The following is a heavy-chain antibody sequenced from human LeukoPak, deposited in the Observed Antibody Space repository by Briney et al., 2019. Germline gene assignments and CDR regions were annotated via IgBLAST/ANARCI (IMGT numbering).Heavy chain of an antibody. CDR1: GYTFTSYY. J-gene: IGHJ4*02. Sequence: ASVKVSCKASGYTFTSYYMHWVRQAPGQGLEWMGIINPSGGSTSYAQKFQGRVTMTRDMSTSTAYMELRSLGSDETAVYYCARVDLLTGYYFFDYWGQGTPVTASS. D-gene: IGHD3-9*01. CDR2: INPSGGST. CDR3: ARVDLLTGYYFFDY. V-gene: IGHV1-46*01.